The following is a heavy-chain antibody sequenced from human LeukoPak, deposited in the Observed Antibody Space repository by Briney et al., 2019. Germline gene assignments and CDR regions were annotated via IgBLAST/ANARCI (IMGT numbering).Heavy chain of an antibody. V-gene: IGHV3-53*01. J-gene: IGHJ3*02. CDR3: ARIEWERLGRAFDI. D-gene: IGHD1-26*01. CDR1: GFTVSDNY. CDR2: IYSAGAT. Sequence: GGSLRLSCAASGFTVSDNYMTWARQAPGKGLEWVSSIYSAGATHYAESVKGRFTISRDNSKYTLYLQMNSLRAEDMAVYYCARIEWERLGRAFDIWGQGTMVTVSS.